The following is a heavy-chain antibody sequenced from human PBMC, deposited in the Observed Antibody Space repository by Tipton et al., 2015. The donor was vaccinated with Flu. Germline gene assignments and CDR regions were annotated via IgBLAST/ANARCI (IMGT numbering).Heavy chain of an antibody. D-gene: IGHD5-18*01. V-gene: IGHV4-61*09. CDR2: IYLSGTT. CDR1: GGSSSSDNYH. J-gene: IGHJ6*02. CDR3: ARGERYTHGLNTVYYYYYMDV. Sequence: TLSLTCTFSGGSSSSDNYHWTWVRQPAGKGLEWIGHIYLSGTTAYNPSLKSRVTTSRDTSKRQVSLKVRSVTAADAAVYFCARGERYTHGLNTVYYYYYMDVWGQGTTVTVSS.